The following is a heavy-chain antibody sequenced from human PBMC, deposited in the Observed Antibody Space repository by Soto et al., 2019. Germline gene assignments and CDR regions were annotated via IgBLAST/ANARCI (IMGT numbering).Heavy chain of an antibody. CDR2: IYHSGGT. J-gene: IGHJ4*02. CDR1: GDSISSGGYS. V-gene: IGHV4-30-2*01. D-gene: IGHD3-22*01. Sequence: QLQLQESGSGLVKPSQTLSLTCDVSGDSISSGGYSWNWIRQPPGKGLEWIGYIYHSGGTDYNPSLNSRVTITVDSSNNKFSLKLNSVTAAATAVYYCARDSRSGYYLEYWGQGTLVTVSS. CDR3: ARDSRSGYYLEY.